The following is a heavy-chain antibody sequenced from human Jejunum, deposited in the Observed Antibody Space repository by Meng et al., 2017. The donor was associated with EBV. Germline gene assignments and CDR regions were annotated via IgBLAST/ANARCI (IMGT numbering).Heavy chain of an antibody. CDR2: INTGNGDT. V-gene: IGHV1-3*04. CDR3: AGGMTIRQNWFDP. J-gene: IGHJ5*02. CDR1: GYIFTSYA. Sequence: GQLVRSAAEVKNPGASVKVSCKASGYIFTSYAIHWLRQAPGQRPEWMGWINTGNGDTKYSQKFQGRVTITRDISASTVYMDLSSLRSEDSGVYYCAGGMTIRQNWFDPWGQGTLVTVSS. D-gene: IGHD5-24*01.